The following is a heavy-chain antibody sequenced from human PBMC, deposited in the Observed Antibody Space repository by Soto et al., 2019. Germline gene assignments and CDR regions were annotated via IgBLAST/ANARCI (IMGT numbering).Heavy chain of an antibody. V-gene: IGHV3-23*01. CDR1: GFTFSSYA. J-gene: IGHJ4*02. CDR3: AKFGESGTMFGVIIILAPYYFDY. CDR2: ISGSGGST. D-gene: IGHD3-3*01. Sequence: GGSLRLSCAASGFTFSSYAMSWVRQAPGKGLEWVSAISGSGGSTYYADSVKGRFTISRDNSKNTLYLQMNSLRAEDTAVYYCAKFGESGTMFGVIIILAPYYFDYWGQGTLVTVSS.